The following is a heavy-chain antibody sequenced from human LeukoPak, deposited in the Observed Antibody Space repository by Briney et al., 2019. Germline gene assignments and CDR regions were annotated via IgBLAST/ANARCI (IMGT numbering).Heavy chain of an antibody. D-gene: IGHD2-15*01. CDR3: ARAGAVVDNWFDP. J-gene: IGHJ5*02. V-gene: IGHV1-46*01. CDR1: GYTFTGYW. CDR2: ISPSGGST. Sequence: ASVKVSCKAFGYTFTGYWMHWVRQAPGQGPEWMGVISPSGGSTIYAQKFKGRVTLTRDMSTSTDYLELSSLRSDDTAVYYCARAGAVVDNWFDPWGQGTLVTVSS.